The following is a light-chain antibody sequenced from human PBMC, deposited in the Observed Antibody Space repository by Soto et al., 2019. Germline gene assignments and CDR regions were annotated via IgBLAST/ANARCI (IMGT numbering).Light chain of an antibody. CDR1: QNINNY. J-gene: IGKJ3*01. CDR2: AAS. CDR3: LQSYSIPFT. V-gene: IGKV1-39*01. Sequence: DIQMTQSPSSLPASVGDRVTITCRASQNINNYLNWYQQKPGKAPKLLIYAASSLQSGVPSRFSGSGSGTDFTLTISTLQPEDFATYYCLQSYSIPFTFGPGTKVDIK.